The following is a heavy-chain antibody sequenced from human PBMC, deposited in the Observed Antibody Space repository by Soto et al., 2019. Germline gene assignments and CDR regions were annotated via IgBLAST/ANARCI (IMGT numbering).Heavy chain of an antibody. V-gene: IGHV1-69*13. Sequence: SVKVSCKASGGTFGSYAISWVRQAPGQGLEWMGGIIPIFGTANYAQKFQGRVTITADESTSTAYMELSSLRSEDTAVYYCARSVPYCGGDCYSGYFDYWGQGTLVTVSS. J-gene: IGHJ4*02. CDR3: ARSVPYCGGDCYSGYFDY. D-gene: IGHD2-21*02. CDR2: IIPIFGTA. CDR1: GGTFGSYA.